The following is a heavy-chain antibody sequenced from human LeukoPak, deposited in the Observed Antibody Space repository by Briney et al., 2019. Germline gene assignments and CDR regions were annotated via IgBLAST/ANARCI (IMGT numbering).Heavy chain of an antibody. J-gene: IGHJ5*02. CDR1: GYTVTGYY. D-gene: IGHD6-19*01. CDR2: INPNSGGT. Sequence: GASVKGSCKASGYTVTGYYMHWVRQAPGQGLEWMGWINPNSGGTNYAQKFQGWVTMTRDTSISTAYMELSRLRSDDTAVYYCARDRRGIAVAGRPRWFDPWGQGTLVTVSS. V-gene: IGHV1-2*04. CDR3: ARDRRGIAVAGRPRWFDP.